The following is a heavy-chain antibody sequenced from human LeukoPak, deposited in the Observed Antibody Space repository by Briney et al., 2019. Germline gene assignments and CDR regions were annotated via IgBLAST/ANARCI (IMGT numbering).Heavy chain of an antibody. J-gene: IGHJ6*02. V-gene: IGHV1-2*02. CDR3: ATHYCSSISCYSTYYYYGMDV. CDR2: IHPNSGGT. Sequence: GASVKVSCKASGYTFTGYYMHWVRQAPGQGLEWMGWIHPNSGGTDYAQKFRGRVTLTRDTSISTAYMELSRLTSDDTAVYFCATHYCSSISCYSTYYYYGMDVWGQGTTVTVS. CDR1: GYTFTGYY. D-gene: IGHD2-2*01.